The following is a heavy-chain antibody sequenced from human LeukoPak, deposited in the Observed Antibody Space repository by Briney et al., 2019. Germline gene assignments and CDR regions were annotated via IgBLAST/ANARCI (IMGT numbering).Heavy chain of an antibody. CDR2: ISGSGSNT. CDR3: AKAITALVLTTWDS. V-gene: IGHV3-23*01. J-gene: IGHJ4*02. Sequence: AGGSLRLSCAASGFTFYTYGMNWIRQAPGKGLEWVSTISGSGSNTYYADSVKGRFTIFRDNSRNILYLQMSSLRAEDTAVYYCAKAITALVLTTWDSWGQGTLVTVSP. CDR1: GFTFYTYG. D-gene: IGHD2-8*02.